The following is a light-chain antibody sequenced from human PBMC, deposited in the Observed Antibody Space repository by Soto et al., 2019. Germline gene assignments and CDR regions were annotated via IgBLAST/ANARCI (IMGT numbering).Light chain of an antibody. CDR1: SSNIGSNT. Sequence: QPVLTQPPSASGTPGQRVTISCSGGSSNIGSNTVNWYQQLPGTAPKLLIYNHSQRPSGVPDRFSGSKSGTSASLAISGLQSDDEADYYCAAWDDNLNGLVFGGGTQLTVL. CDR3: AAWDDNLNGLV. CDR2: NHS. V-gene: IGLV1-44*01. J-gene: IGLJ7*01.